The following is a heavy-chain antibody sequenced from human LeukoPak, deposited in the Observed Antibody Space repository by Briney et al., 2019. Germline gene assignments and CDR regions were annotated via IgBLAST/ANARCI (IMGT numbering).Heavy chain of an antibody. D-gene: IGHD3-9*01. Sequence: SETLSLTCTVSGGSISSYYWSWIRQPPGKGLEWIGYIYYSGSTNYNPSLKSRVTISVDTSKNQFSLKLSSVTAADTAVYHCARRDDILTGSAAFDIWGQGTMVTVPS. J-gene: IGHJ3*02. CDR3: ARRDDILTGSAAFDI. CDR2: IYYSGST. V-gene: IGHV4-59*08. CDR1: GGSISSYY.